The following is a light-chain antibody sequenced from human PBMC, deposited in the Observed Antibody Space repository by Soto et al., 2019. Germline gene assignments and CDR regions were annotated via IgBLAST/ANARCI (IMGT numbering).Light chain of an antibody. J-gene: IGKJ4*01. Sequence: AIRVTQSPSSLSASGGDRVTITCRASQGISSYLAWYQQKPGKAPKLLIYAASTLQSGVPSRFSGSGSGTEFTLTISSLQPDDFATYYCQQYNSYSPLTFGGGTKVDIK. CDR2: AAS. V-gene: IGKV1-8*01. CDR1: QGISSY. CDR3: QQYNSYSPLT.